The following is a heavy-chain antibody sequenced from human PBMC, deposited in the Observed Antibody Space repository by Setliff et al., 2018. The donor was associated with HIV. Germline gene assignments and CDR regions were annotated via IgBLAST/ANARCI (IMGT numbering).Heavy chain of an antibody. J-gene: IGHJ2*01. CDR1: GYSFNTYW. V-gene: IGHV5-51*01. CDR2: IYPGDSET. Sequence: GESLKISCKTSGYSFNTYWIGWVRQMPGKGPEWMGIIYPGDSETRHSPSFEGQVTISADKSISTAYLKWNSLKASDTAMYYCARSDYDVLTGFWYFDVWGRGTLVTVSS. CDR3: ARSDYDVLTGFWYFDV. D-gene: IGHD3-9*01.